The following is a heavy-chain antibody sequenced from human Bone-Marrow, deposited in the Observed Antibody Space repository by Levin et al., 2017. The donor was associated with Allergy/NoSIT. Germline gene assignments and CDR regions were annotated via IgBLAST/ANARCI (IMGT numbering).Heavy chain of an antibody. CDR1: GGTFSSYA. Sequence: SVKVSCKASGGTFSSYAISWVRQAPGQGLEWMGGIIPIFGTANYAQKFQGRVTITADESTSTAYMELSSLRSEDTAVYYCARGDYGDYVEGPRRFDYWGQGTLVTVSS. CDR2: IIPIFGTA. V-gene: IGHV1-69*13. D-gene: IGHD4-17*01. CDR3: ARGDYGDYVEGPRRFDY. J-gene: IGHJ4*02.